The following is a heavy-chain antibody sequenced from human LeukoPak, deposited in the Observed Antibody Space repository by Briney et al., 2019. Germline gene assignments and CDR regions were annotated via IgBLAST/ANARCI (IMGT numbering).Heavy chain of an antibody. V-gene: IGHV3-53*01. D-gene: IGHD2-21*01. CDR1: GFTVSTYS. CDR2: FSSGGRT. Sequence: GGSLRLSCAASGFTVSTYSMSWVRQAPGKGLEWVATFSSGGRTSYADSVKGRFTISRDTSQNTVYLQMNSLRDEDTALYYCASIPYGWGQGTLVTVSS. CDR3: ASIPYG. J-gene: IGHJ4*02.